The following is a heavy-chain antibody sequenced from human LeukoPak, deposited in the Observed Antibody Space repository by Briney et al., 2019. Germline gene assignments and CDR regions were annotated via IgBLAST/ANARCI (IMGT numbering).Heavy chain of an antibody. D-gene: IGHD1-26*01. CDR3: AGDHSSASYTYYYYYMDV. CDR1: GGSISSSTYY. CDR2: IYYSGNT. V-gene: IGHV4-39*07. Sequence: SETLSLTCTVSGGSISSSTYYWDWIRQPPGKGLEWIGTIYYSGNTYYNPSLQSRVTISVDPSKNQFSLKLSSVTAADTAVYYCAGDHSSASYTYYYYYMDVWGKGTTVTVSS. J-gene: IGHJ6*03.